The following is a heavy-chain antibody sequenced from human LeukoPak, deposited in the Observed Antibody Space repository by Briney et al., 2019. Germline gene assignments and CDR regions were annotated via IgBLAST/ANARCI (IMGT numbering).Heavy chain of an antibody. Sequence: GGSLRLSCAASGFTLSSYAMHWVRQAPGKGLEWVAVISYDGSNKYYADSVKGRFTISRDNSKNTLYLQMNSLRAEDTAVYYCARDSIYYYYYYMDVWGKGTTVTVSS. CDR3: ARDSIYYYYYYMDV. V-gene: IGHV3-30*01. CDR2: ISYDGSNK. CDR1: GFTLSSYA. J-gene: IGHJ6*03.